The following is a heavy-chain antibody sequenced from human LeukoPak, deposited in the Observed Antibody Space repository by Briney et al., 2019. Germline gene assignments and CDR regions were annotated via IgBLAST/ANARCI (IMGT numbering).Heavy chain of an antibody. CDR3: AKDRGVTVDYYYYYMDV. V-gene: IGHV3-23*01. D-gene: IGHD2-21*02. Sequence: PGGSLRLSCAASGFTFRTYAMSWVRQAPGKGLDWXXXXXXXGDSTYYADSVKGRFTISRDNSRNTLYLQMNSLSAEDTAVYYCAKDRGVTVDYYYYYMDVWGKGTPVTVSS. CDR1: GFTFRTYA. CDR2: XXXXGDST. J-gene: IGHJ6*03.